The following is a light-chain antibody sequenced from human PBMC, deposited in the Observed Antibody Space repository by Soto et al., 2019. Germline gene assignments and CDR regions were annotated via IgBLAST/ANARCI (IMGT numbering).Light chain of an antibody. J-gene: IGLJ2*01. CDR3: SSYTRISTVI. CDR2: EVT. V-gene: IGLV2-14*03. CDR1: SGDIGAYNY. Sequence: QSVLTQTASVSGSLGQSITISCTGTSGDIGAYNYVSWYQQHPGKVPRLIIYEVTNRPSGVSNRFSGSKSGNTAFLTISGLQAEDEADYYCSSYTRISTVIFGGGTKVTVL.